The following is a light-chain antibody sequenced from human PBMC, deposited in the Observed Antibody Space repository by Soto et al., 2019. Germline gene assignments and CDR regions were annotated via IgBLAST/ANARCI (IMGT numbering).Light chain of an antibody. CDR3: HQYYSIPRT. J-gene: IGKJ1*01. Sequence: DIVMTQSPDSLAVSLGERATINCKSIQSVLHSPTNNNYLAWYQKKPGQPPKLLIYWASTRESGVPDRFSGSGSVTDFTLTINSLQAEDAAVYYDHQYYSIPRTFGQGTKVEIK. V-gene: IGKV4-1*01. CDR1: QSVLHSPTNNNY. CDR2: WAS.